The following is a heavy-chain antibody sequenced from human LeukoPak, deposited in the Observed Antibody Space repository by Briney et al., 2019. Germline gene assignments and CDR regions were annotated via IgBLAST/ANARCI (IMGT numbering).Heavy chain of an antibody. J-gene: IGHJ5*02. D-gene: IGHD4-17*01. Sequence: GGSLRLSCAASGFTFSSYSMNWVRQAPGKGLEWVSYISSSSSTIYYADSVKGRFTISRDNAKNSLYLQMNSLRAEDTAVYYCARVRGGDYGDYRDWFDPWGQGTLVTVSS. V-gene: IGHV3-48*01. CDR2: ISSSSSTI. CDR1: GFTFSSYS. CDR3: ARVRGGDYGDYRDWFDP.